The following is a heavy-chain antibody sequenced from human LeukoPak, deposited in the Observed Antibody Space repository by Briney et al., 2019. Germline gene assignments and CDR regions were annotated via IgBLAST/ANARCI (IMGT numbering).Heavy chain of an antibody. CDR2: ISSSSSYI. V-gene: IGHV3-21*04. CDR1: GFTFSSYS. J-gene: IGHJ4*02. D-gene: IGHD2-2*01. CDR3: AKDKRVPAATFDY. Sequence: PGGSLRLSCAASGFTFSSYSMNWVRQAPGKGLEWVSSISSSSSYIYYADSVKGRFTISRDNAKNSLYLQMNSLRAEDTAVYYCAKDKRVPAATFDYWGQGTLVTVSS.